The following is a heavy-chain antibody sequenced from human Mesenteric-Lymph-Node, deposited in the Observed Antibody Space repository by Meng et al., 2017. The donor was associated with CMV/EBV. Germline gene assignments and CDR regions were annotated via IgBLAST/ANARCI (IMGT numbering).Heavy chain of an antibody. D-gene: IGHD5-18*01. CDR3: ARLLTGYSYGNDFDY. J-gene: IGHJ4*02. Sequence: GGSMSSGGYYWGWIRQHPGKGLEWIGYIYYSGSPYYNPSLKSRITISIDTSKNQFSPKLSSVTAADTAVYFCARLLTGYSYGNDFDYWGQGTLVTVSS. V-gene: IGHV4-31*02. CDR1: GGSMSSGGYY. CDR2: IYYSGSP.